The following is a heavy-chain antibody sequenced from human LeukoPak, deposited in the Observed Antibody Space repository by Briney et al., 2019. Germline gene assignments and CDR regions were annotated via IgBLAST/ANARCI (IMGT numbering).Heavy chain of an antibody. J-gene: IGHJ4*02. CDR3: ARDSIPYCSGGSCPFDY. D-gene: IGHD2-15*01. V-gene: IGHV5-51*01. CDR1: GYSFTNYW. Sequence: GESLKISCKGSGYSFTNYWIGWVRQMPGKGLEWMGIIYPGDSDTRYSPSFRGQVTISADKSISTAYLQWSSLKASDTAMYYCARDSIPYCSGGSCPFDYWGQGTLVTVSS. CDR2: IYPGDSDT.